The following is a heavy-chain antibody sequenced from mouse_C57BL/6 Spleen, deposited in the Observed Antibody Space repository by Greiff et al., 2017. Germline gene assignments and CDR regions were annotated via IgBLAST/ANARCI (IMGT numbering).Heavy chain of an antibody. J-gene: IGHJ4*01. CDR1: GFSLISYG. D-gene: IGHD1-1*01. Sequence: VKLMESGPGLVAPSQSLSITCTVSGFSLISYGVDWVRQPPGKGLEWLGVIWGGGSTNYNSALMSRLSISKDNSKSQVFLKMNSLQTDDTAMYYCAKHWGTTVVPYAMDYWGQGTSVTVSS. CDR3: AKHWGTTVVPYAMDY. CDR2: IWGGGST. V-gene: IGHV2-9*01.